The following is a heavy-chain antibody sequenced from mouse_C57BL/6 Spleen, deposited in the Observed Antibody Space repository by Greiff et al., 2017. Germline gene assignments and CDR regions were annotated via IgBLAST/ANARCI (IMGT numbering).Heavy chain of an antibody. CDR2: ISDGGSYT. D-gene: IGHD1-1*01. V-gene: IGHV5-4*03. Sequence: EVKLQESGGGLVKPGGSLKLSCAASGFTFSSYAMSWVRQTPEKRLEWVATISDGGSYTYYPDNVKGRFTISRDNAKDNLYLQMSHLKSEDTAMYYCAGGVTTVVAPLYWYFDVWGTGTTVTASS. CDR1: GFTFSSYA. J-gene: IGHJ1*03. CDR3: AGGVTTVVAPLYWYFDV.